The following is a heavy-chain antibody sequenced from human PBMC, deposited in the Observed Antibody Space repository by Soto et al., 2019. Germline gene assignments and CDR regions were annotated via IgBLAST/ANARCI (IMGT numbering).Heavy chain of an antibody. CDR2: IKQDGSEK. D-gene: IGHD1-26*01. CDR1: GFTFSSYW. J-gene: IGHJ5*02. V-gene: IGHV3-7*05. CDR3: ARVANGDDVVGAGWFDP. Sequence: EVQLVESGGGLVQPGGSLRLYCAASGFTFSSYWMSWVRQAPGKGLEWVANIKQDGSEKYYVDSVKGRFTISRDNAKNSLYLQMNSLRAEDTAVYYCARVANGDDVVGAGWFDPWGQGTLVTVSS.